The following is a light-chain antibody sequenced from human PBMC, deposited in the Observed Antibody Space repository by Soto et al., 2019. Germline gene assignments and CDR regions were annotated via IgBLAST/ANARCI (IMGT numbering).Light chain of an antibody. Sequence: QSVLTQPPSVSGAPGQRVTISCTGSSSNIGAGYDVHWYQQFPGTTPKFLIYGNTNRPSGVPDRFSASKSGTSASLDITGRQAEDEAEYFCQSYDSSRTVVFGGGTKLTVL. CDR3: QSYDSSRTVV. CDR2: GNT. V-gene: IGLV1-40*01. CDR1: SSNIGAGYD. J-gene: IGLJ2*01.